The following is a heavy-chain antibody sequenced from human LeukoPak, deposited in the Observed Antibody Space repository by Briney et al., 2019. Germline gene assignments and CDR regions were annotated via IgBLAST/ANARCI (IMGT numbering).Heavy chain of an antibody. V-gene: IGHV4-4*07. Sequence: SETLSLTCTVSADSISRYYWSWIRQPAGKGLEWIGRFYTIGSTNYNPSLKSRVTMSLDTSKNQFSLTLNSVTAADTAVYYCARSAPSVTSYYFDSWGQGTLVTVSS. CDR2: FYTIGST. J-gene: IGHJ4*02. CDR3: ARSAPSVTSYYFDS. D-gene: IGHD4-17*01. CDR1: ADSISRYY.